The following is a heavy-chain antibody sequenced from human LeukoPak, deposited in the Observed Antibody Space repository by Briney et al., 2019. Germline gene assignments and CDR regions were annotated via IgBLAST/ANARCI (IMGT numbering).Heavy chain of an antibody. V-gene: IGHV1-69*05. CDR1: GGTFSSYA. CDR2: IIPIFGTA. D-gene: IGHD3-22*01. Sequence: SVKVSCKASGGTFSSYAISWVRQAPGQGLEWMGRIIPIFGTANYAQKFQGRVTITTDESTSTAYMELSSLRSEDTAVYYCAITYCYDSSGYYYVSHFDYWGQGTLVTVSS. J-gene: IGHJ4*02. CDR3: AITYCYDSSGYYYVSHFDY.